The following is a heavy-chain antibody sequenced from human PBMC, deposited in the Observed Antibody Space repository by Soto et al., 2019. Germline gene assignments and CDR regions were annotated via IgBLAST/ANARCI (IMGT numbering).Heavy chain of an antibody. J-gene: IGHJ3*02. V-gene: IGHV1-18*01. CDR3: ARDPYYYDSSGYLGDAFDI. D-gene: IGHD3-22*01. CDR2: ISAYNGNT. CDR1: GYTFTSYG. Sequence: GSSVQVSCKASGYTFTSYGISWVRQAPGQGLEWMGWISAYNGNTNYAQKLQGRVTMTTDTSTSTAYMELRSLRPDDTAVYYCARDPYYYDSSGYLGDAFDIWG.